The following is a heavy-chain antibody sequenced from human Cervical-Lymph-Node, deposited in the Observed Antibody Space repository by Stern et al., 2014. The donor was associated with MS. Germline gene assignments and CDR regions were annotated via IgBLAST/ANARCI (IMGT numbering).Heavy chain of an antibody. CDR3: ARSPATPSGYDRFDY. J-gene: IGHJ4*02. CDR2: IFPRDSNT. Sequence: EVQLVESGAEVKKPGESLKISCEASGYLFDDYWIGWVRQMSGRGLELVAIIFPRDSNTRYSPSVQGQVTISADKSIRTAHLPWPSRKASDPAMYYCARSPATPSGYDRFDYWGQGALVTVSS. CDR1: GYLFDDYW. V-gene: IGHV5-51*03. D-gene: IGHD5-12*01.